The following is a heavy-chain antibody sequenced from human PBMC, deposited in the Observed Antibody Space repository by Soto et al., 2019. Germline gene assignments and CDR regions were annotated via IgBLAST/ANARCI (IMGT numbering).Heavy chain of an antibody. CDR3: ANTMVRGVIRGGVFDY. V-gene: IGHV3-21*01. Sequence: EVQLVESGGGLVKPGGSLRLSCAASGFTFSSYSMNWVRQAPGKGLEWVSSISSSSSYIYYADSVKGRFTISRDNAKNSLYLKMNSLRAEDTAVYYCANTMVRGVIRGGVFDYWGQGTLVTVSS. CDR2: ISSSSSYI. D-gene: IGHD3-10*01. J-gene: IGHJ4*02. CDR1: GFTFSSYS.